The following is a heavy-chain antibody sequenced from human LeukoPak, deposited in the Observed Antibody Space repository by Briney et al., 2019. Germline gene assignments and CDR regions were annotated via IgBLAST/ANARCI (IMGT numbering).Heavy chain of an antibody. CDR2: TYYRSKWYN. V-gene: IGHV6-1*01. CDR3: VRDGAVVTSGSYPWRYFQY. CDR1: GESVSSNSTV. J-gene: IGHJ1*01. Sequence: SQTLSLTSAISGESVSSNSTVWNWIRQSPLRGLEWLGRTYYRSKWYNDYAVSVKSRITINPDTSKNQFSLQLNSVTPEDTAVYYCVRDGAVVTSGSYPWRYFQYWGQGTLVTVSS. D-gene: IGHD3-10*01.